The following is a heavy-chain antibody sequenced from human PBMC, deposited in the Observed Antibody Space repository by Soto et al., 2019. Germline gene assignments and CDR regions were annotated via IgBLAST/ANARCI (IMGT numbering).Heavy chain of an antibody. Sequence: ESGGGLIQPGGSLRLSCAASGLTFSRYAMNWVRQAPGKGLEWVSVISGSGGTSYYADSVKGRFTISRDNSKGILYLQMNSLRADDTAVYYCAKDPYPPVVVPAAHGMDVWRHRTTVNVSS. V-gene: IGHV3-23*01. CDR2: ISGSGGTS. CDR3: AKDPYPPVVVPAAHGMDV. D-gene: IGHD2-2*01. CDR1: GLTFSRYA. J-gene: IGHJ6*02.